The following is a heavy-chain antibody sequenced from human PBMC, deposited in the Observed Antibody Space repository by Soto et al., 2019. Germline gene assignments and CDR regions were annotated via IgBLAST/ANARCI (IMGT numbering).Heavy chain of an antibody. CDR1: GYTFTSYA. V-gene: IGHV1-3*01. D-gene: IGHD3-3*01. J-gene: IGHJ6*03. CDR3: ARDPYYDFWSGYLPPRSRGYYYYMDV. CDR2: INAGNGNT. Sequence: QVQLVQSGAEVKKPGASVKVSCKASGYTFTSYAMHWVRQAPGQRLEWMGWINAGNGNTKYSQKFQGRVTITRDTSASTAYMELSSLRSEDTAVYYCARDPYYDFWSGYLPPRSRGYYYYMDVRGKGTTVTVSS.